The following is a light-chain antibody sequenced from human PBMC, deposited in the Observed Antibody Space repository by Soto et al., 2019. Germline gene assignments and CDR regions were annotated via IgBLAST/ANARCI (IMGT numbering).Light chain of an antibody. CDR2: DAS. Sequence: EIVLTQSPATLSLSPGDTATLSCRASQSVSVFLAWYQQKPGQAPRLLIYDASNRATGIPARFSGSGSGTDFTLTISSLEPDDFAVYYCQQRSSWPPSLTFRGGTKVEI. J-gene: IGKJ4*01. CDR1: QSVSVF. CDR3: QQRSSWPPSLT. V-gene: IGKV3-11*01.